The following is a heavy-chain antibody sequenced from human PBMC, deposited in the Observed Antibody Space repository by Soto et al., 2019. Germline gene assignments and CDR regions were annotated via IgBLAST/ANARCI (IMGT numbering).Heavy chain of an antibody. CDR1: GYSFSSYW. J-gene: IGHJ6*02. CDR3: ARHIAVHQYYSGMDV. Sequence: GESLKISCKGSGYSFSSYWISWVRQMPGKGLEWMGRIDPSDSYTNNNPSFQGHVTISADKAINTAYLQWSSLKASDTAMYYCARHIAVHQYYSGMDVWGQGTTVTVSS. D-gene: IGHD6-19*01. V-gene: IGHV5-10-1*01. CDR2: IDPSDSYT.